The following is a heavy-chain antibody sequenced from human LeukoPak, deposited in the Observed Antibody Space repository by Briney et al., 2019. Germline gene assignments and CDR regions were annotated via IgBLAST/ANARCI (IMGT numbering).Heavy chain of an antibody. D-gene: IGHD1-26*01. CDR1: GFTFSSYW. V-gene: IGHV3-53*01. Sequence: PGGSLRLSCAASGFTFSSYWMSWVRQAPGKGLEWVSVVYIGGTTYYADSVKGRFTISRDNSKNTLYLQMNSLRAEDTAIYYCARGGGTNSFDYWGQGTLVTVSS. CDR3: ARGGGTNSFDY. CDR2: VYIGGTT. J-gene: IGHJ4*02.